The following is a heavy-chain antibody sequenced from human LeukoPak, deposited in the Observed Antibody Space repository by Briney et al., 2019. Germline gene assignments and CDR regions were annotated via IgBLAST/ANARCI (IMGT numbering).Heavy chain of an antibody. CDR1: GYTFTGYY. V-gene: IGHV1-2*02. D-gene: IGHD1-14*01. Sequence: GSVKVSCKASGYTFTGYYIHWVRQAPGQGLEWMGWINPNSGGTNYAQKFQGRVTMPRDTSISTAYMELSRLISDDTAVYYCANSITVSVGFDYWGQGTLVTVSS. J-gene: IGHJ4*02. CDR2: INPNSGGT. CDR3: ANSITVSVGFDY.